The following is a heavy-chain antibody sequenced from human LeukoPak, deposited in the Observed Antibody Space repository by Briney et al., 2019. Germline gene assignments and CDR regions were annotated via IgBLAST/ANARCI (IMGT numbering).Heavy chain of an antibody. CDR2: IYTSGST. D-gene: IGHD6-19*01. Sequence: PSETLSLTGSGSGGSISSDYWSWIRQPAGKGLEWIGRIYTSGSTNYNPSLKGRVTMSVDTSKNQFSLKLSSVTAADTAVYYCAREWKSSGWPPKFDYWGQGTLVTVSS. J-gene: IGHJ4*02. V-gene: IGHV4-4*07. CDR3: AREWKSSGWPPKFDY. CDR1: GGSISSDY.